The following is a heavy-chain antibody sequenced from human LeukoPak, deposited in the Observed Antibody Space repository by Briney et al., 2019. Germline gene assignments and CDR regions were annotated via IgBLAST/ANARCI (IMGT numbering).Heavy chain of an antibody. Sequence: SETLSLTCTVSGGSISSGSYYWSWIRQPAGKGLEWIGRIYTSGSTNYNPSLKSRVTISVDTSKNQFSLKLSSVTAADTAVYYCARGRNYYGSGSYFDYWGQGTLVTVSS. J-gene: IGHJ4*02. CDR3: ARGRNYYGSGSYFDY. V-gene: IGHV4-61*02. CDR1: GGSISSGSYY. D-gene: IGHD3-10*01. CDR2: IYTSGST.